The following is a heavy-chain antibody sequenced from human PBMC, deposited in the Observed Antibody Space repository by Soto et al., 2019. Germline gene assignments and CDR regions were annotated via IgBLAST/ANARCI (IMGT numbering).Heavy chain of an antibody. J-gene: IGHJ3*02. CDR3: ASGGQHQLLWEGAFDI. CDR1: GYTFTSYD. Sequence: QVQLVQSGAEVKKPGASVKVSCKASGYTFTSYDINWVRQATGQGLEWMGWMNPNSGNTGYAQKFQGRVTMTRNTSISTAYMELSSLRSEDTAVYYCASGGQHQLLWEGAFDIWGQGTMVTVSS. V-gene: IGHV1-8*01. D-gene: IGHD2-2*01. CDR2: MNPNSGNT.